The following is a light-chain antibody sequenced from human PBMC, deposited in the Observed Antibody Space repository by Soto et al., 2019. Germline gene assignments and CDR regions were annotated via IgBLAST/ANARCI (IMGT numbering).Light chain of an antibody. CDR2: DVS. CDR3: CSYAGSHITAV. CDR1: RSDVGGYNY. V-gene: IGLV2-11*01. J-gene: IGLJ7*01. Sequence: QSALTQPRSVSGSPGQSVTISCTGTRSDVGGYNYVSWYQQHPGKAHKLMIYDVSKRPSGVPDRFSGSKSGNTASLTISGLQAEDEADFDCCSYAGSHITAVFGGGTQLTVL.